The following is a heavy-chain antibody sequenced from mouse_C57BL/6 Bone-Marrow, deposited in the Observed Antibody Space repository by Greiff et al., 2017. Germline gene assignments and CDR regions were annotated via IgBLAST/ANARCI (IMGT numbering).Heavy chain of an antibody. CDR3: APYYGSSYGYAMDY. Sequence: DVKLVESGGGLVKPGGSLKLSCAASGFTFSSYAMSWVRQTPEKRLEWVATISDGGSYTYYPDNVKGRFTISSDNAKNNLYLQMSHLKSEDTAMYYCAPYYGSSYGYAMDYWGQGTSVTVSS. CDR1: GFTFSSYA. CDR2: ISDGGSYT. V-gene: IGHV5-4*03. D-gene: IGHD1-1*01. J-gene: IGHJ4*01.